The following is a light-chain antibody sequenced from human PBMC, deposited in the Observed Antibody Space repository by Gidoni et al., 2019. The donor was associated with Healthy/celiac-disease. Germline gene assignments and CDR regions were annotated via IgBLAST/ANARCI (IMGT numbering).Light chain of an antibody. V-gene: IGKV1-5*03. Sequence: DIQLTQSPSTLSASVGDRVTITGRASQSISSWLAWYQQKPGKAPKLLIYKASSLESGVPSRFSGSGSGTEFTLTISSLQPDDFATYYCQQYNSYPTFXQXTKVEIK. J-gene: IGKJ1*01. CDR1: QSISSW. CDR3: QQYNSYPT. CDR2: KAS.